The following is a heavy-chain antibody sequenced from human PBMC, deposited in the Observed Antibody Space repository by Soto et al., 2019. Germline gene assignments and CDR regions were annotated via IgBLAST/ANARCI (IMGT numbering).Heavy chain of an antibody. D-gene: IGHD6-6*01. CDR1: GGTFSSYT. CDR2: IIPILGIA. Sequence: QVQLVQSGAEVKKPGSSVKVSCKASGGTFSSYTISWVRQALGQGLEWMGRIIPILGIANYAQKFQGRVTITADKSTSTAYMELSSLRSEDTAVYYCARGAAARPFDYWGQGTLVTVSS. J-gene: IGHJ4*02. CDR3: ARGAAARPFDY. V-gene: IGHV1-69*02.